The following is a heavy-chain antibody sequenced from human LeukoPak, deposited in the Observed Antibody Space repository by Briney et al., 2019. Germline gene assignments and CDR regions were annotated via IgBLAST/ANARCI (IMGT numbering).Heavy chain of an antibody. Sequence: ASVNVSCKASGYTFTSYGISWVRQAPGQGLEWMGWISAYNGNTNYAQKLQGRVTMTTDTSTSTACMELRSLRSDDTAVYYCYYYDSSGYSDAFDIWGQGTMVTVSS. J-gene: IGHJ3*02. V-gene: IGHV1-18*01. D-gene: IGHD3-22*01. CDR3: YYYDSSGYSDAFDI. CDR1: GYTFTSYG. CDR2: ISAYNGNT.